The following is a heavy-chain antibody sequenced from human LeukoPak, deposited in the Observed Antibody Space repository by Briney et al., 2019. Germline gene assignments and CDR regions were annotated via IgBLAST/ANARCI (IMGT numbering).Heavy chain of an antibody. CDR1: GGSFSGYY. D-gene: IGHD1-26*01. CDR3: ARLVGATGGY. Sequence: SETLSLTCAVYGGSFSGYYWSWIRQPPGKGLEWIGEINHSGSTNYNPSLKRRVTISVDTSKNQFSLKLSSVTAADTAVYYCARLVGATGGYWGQGTLVTVSS. J-gene: IGHJ4*02. V-gene: IGHV4-34*01. CDR2: INHSGST.